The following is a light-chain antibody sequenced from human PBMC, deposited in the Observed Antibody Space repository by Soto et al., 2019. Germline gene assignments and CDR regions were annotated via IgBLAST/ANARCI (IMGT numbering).Light chain of an antibody. CDR1: QGIRND. J-gene: IGKJ4*01. CDR3: LQDYNFPQLP. V-gene: IGKV1-6*01. CDR2: AAS. Sequence: AIQITQCPSSLSASVGDRVTITCRASQGIRNDLGWYQQKPGKAPKLLIYAASSLQSGVPSRFSGSGSGTDFTLTISSLQPEDFATYYCLQDYNFPQLPFAGGTKVDIK.